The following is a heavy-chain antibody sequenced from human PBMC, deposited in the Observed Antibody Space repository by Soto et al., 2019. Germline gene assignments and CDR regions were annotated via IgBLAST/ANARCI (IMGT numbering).Heavy chain of an antibody. CDR2: IYYSGST. Sequence: SETLSLTCTVSGGSISSGDYYWSWIRQPPGKGLEWIGYIYYSGSTYYNPSLKSRVTISVDTSKNQFSLKLSSVTAADTAVYYCAREPGYGGNSFSDYWGQGTLVTVSS. V-gene: IGHV4-30-4*01. CDR1: GGSISSGDYY. J-gene: IGHJ4*02. CDR3: AREPGYGGNSFSDY. D-gene: IGHD4-17*01.